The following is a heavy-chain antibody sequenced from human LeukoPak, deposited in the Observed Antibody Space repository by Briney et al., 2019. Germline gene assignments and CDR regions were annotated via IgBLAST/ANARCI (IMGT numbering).Heavy chain of an antibody. CDR1: GYTFTGYY. CDR3: AREARGRDFWSGYSYYFDY. V-gene: IGHV1-2*06. CDR2: INPNSGGT. J-gene: IGHJ4*02. Sequence: ASVKVSCKASGYTFTGYYMHWVRQAPGQGLEWMGRINPNSGGTNYAQKFQGRVTMTRDTSISTAYMELSRLRSDDTAVYYCAREARGRDFWSGYSYYFDYWGQGTLVTVSS. D-gene: IGHD3-3*01.